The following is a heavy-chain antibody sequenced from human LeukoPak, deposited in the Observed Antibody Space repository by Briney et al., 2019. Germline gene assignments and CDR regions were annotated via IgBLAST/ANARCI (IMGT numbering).Heavy chain of an antibody. J-gene: IGHJ5*02. CDR3: AEGKGQMVRGVIPSLWFDP. D-gene: IGHD3-10*01. V-gene: IGHV4-34*01. CDR1: SGSFSGYY. CDR2: INHSGST. Sequence: SETLSLTCAVYSGSFSGYYWSWIRQPPGKGLEWIGEINHSGSTNYNPSLKSRVTISVDTSKNQFSLKLSSVTAADTAVYYCAEGKGQMVRGVIPSLWFDPWGQGTLVTVSS.